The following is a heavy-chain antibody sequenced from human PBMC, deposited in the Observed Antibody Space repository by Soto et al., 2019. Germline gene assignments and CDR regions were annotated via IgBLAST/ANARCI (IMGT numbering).Heavy chain of an antibody. J-gene: IGHJ4*02. CDR1: GFTFSRVS. CDR2: ISSGSSDT. Sequence: PGWSLRLSCEASGFTFSRVSMNWVRQVPGKGLEWVASISSGSSDTWYADSVKGRFIISRDISKNTLYLQMNSLRAEDTAVYYCVKGLKWELPLHYWGQGTLVTVSS. D-gene: IGHD1-26*01. CDR3: VKGLKWELPLHY. V-gene: IGHV3-21*04.